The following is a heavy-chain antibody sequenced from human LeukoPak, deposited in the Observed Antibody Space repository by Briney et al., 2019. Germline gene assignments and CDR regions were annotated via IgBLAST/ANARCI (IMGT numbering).Heavy chain of an antibody. CDR2: ISYDGSNK. D-gene: IGHD3-10*01. Sequence: GGSLRLSCAASGFTFSSYAMHWVRQAPGKGLEWVAVISYDGSNKYYADSVKGRFTISRDNSKNTLYLQTNSLRAEDTAAYYCARDLWFGELYYYYGMDVWGQGTTVTVSS. J-gene: IGHJ6*02. CDR3: ARDLWFGELYYYYGMDV. V-gene: IGHV3-30-3*01. CDR1: GFTFSSYA.